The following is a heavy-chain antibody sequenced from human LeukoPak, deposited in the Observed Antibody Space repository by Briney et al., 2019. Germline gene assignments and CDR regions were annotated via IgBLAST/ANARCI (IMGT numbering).Heavy chain of an antibody. D-gene: IGHD2-2*01. CDR1: GFTVSSNY. Sequence: GGSLRLSCAASGFTVSSNYMSWVRQAPGKGLEWVSVIYSGGSTYYADSVKGRFTISRDNSKNTLYLQMNSLRAEDTAMYYCARDRRRVVPVANLGDYWGQGTLVTVSS. CDR2: IYSGGST. CDR3: ARDRRRVVPVANLGDY. J-gene: IGHJ4*02. V-gene: IGHV3-53*05.